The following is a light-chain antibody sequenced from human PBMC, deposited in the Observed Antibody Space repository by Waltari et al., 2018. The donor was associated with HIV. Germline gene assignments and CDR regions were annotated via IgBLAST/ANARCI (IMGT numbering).Light chain of an antibody. Sequence: EVVLTQAPSTLSVSLGEGASLSCRASQNITNKLGWYQQKGGQAPRLLIYDASRRATAIPDRFSGSGSGTEFNLTISRLVFEDVAVYVCQQYKYWPETFGQGTKVEIK. CDR2: DAS. CDR3: QQYKYWPET. CDR1: QNITNK. V-gene: IGKV3D-15*01. J-gene: IGKJ1*01.